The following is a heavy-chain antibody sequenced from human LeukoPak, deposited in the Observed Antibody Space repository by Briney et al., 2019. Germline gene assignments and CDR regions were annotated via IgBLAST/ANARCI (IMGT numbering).Heavy chain of an antibody. V-gene: IGHV3-21*04. D-gene: IGHD3-22*01. J-gene: IGHJ4*02. CDR3: VRDDRSGYYSFDY. CDR2: ISSSSSYI. CDR1: GFTFSSYS. Sequence: PGGSLRLSCAASGFTFSSYSMNWVRQAPGKGLEWVSSISSSSSYIYYADSVKGRFTISTDNAKNSLYLQMNSLRAEDTAFYYCVRDDRSGYYSFDYWGQGILVTVSS.